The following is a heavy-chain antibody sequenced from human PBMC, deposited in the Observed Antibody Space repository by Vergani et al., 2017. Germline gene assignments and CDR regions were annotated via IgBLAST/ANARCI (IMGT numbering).Heavy chain of an antibody. CDR3: ASLVAATPFDY. D-gene: IGHD2-15*01. J-gene: IGHJ4*02. CDR1: GFTFSSYE. CDR2: ISSSGSTI. Sequence: EVQLVESGGGLVQPGGSLRLSCAASGFTFSSYEMNWVRQAPGKGLEWVSYISSSGSTIYYADSVKGRFTISRDNAKNSLYLQMNSLRAEDTAVYYCASLVAATPFDYWGQGTLVTVLL. V-gene: IGHV3-48*03.